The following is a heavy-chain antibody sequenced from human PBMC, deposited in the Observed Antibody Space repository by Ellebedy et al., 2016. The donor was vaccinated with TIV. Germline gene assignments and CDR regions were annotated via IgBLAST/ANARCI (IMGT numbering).Heavy chain of an antibody. D-gene: IGHD3-10*01. CDR1: GYTFTGYY. CDR3: ARDAGIYYGMDG. J-gene: IGHJ6*02. Sequence: AASVKVSCKASGYTFTGYYMHWVRQAPGQGLEWMGWINPNSGGTNYAQKFQGRVTMTRDTYISTAYMELSRLRSDDTAVYYCARDAGIYYGMDGWGQGTTVTVSS. V-gene: IGHV1-2*02. CDR2: INPNSGGT.